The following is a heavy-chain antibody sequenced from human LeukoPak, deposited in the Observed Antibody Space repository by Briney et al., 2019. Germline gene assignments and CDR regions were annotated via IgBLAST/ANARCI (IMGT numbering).Heavy chain of an antibody. CDR2: ISGSGGST. Sequence: GGSLRLSCAASGFTFSTYAMSWVRQAPGKGLEWVSAISGSGGSTYYADSVKGRFTISRDNSKNTLYLQMNSLRAEDTAVYYCARDVLLWFGGDYWGQGTLVTVSS. D-gene: IGHD3-10*01. V-gene: IGHV3-23*01. CDR1: GFTFSTYA. CDR3: ARDVLLWFGGDY. J-gene: IGHJ4*02.